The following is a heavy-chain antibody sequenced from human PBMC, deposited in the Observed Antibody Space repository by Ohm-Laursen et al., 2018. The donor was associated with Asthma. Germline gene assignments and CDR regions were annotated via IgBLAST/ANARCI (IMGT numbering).Heavy chain of an antibody. V-gene: IGHV3-74*01. J-gene: IGHJ6*02. Sequence: GPLRLSCTASGITFSSYWMHWVRQVPGKGLVWVSRINSGGSSTSYADSVKGRFTISRDNAKNTLYLQMNSLRAEDTALYYCAKDRGFNYGYGMDVWGQGTTVTVSS. CDR2: INSGGSST. CDR1: GITFSSYW. D-gene: IGHD5-18*01. CDR3: AKDRGFNYGYGMDV.